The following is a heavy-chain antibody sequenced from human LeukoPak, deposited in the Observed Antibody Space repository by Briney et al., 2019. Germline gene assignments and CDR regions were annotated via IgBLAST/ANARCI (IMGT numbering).Heavy chain of an antibody. J-gene: IGHJ4*02. D-gene: IGHD3-10*01. CDR1: GFTFSTYA. CDR3: AKDEGVVLSTSFDFGH. CDR2: ISGSGRNT. V-gene: IGHV3-23*01. Sequence: GGSLRLSCVVSGFTFSTYAMSWVRQAPGKGLEWVAFISGSGRNTYYADSVKGRFTISRDNFRNTLSLQMNSLRPDDTAIYYCAKDEGVVLSTSFDFGHWGQGTLVAVSS.